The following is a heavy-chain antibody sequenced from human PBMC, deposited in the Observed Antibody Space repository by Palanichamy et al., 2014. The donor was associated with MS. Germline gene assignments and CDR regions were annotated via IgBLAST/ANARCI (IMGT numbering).Heavy chain of an antibody. CDR3: ARDGSGYCSNTNCHGWFDP. J-gene: IGHJ5*02. D-gene: IGHD2-2*01. CDR1: SGSISSYY. CDR2: IYYSGST. Sequence: QVQLQESGPGLVKPSETLSLTCTVSSGSISSYYWSWIRQPPGKGLEWIGYIYYSGSTNYSPSLKSRVTISVDTSKNQLSLKLSSVTAADTAVYYCARDGSGYCSNTNCHGWFDPWGQGTLVTVSP. V-gene: IGHV4-59*01.